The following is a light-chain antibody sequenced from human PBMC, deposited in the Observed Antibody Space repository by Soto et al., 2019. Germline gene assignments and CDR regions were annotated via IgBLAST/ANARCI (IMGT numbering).Light chain of an antibody. CDR2: DPS. CDR1: QSVSSY. Sequence: DIVLTQSPATLSLSPRETATCSCRASQSVSSYLALYQQKPGQAPTLLIYDPSNRATGIPARFSGSESGTDFTLTISSLEPEDFAVYYCQQRSNGPRGTFGGGTKVEIK. J-gene: IGKJ4*01. V-gene: IGKV3-11*01. CDR3: QQRSNGPRGT.